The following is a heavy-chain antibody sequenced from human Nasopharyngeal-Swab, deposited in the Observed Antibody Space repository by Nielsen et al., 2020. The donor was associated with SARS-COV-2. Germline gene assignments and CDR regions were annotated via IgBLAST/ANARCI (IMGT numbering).Heavy chain of an antibody. D-gene: IGHD2/OR15-2a*01. J-gene: IGHJ4*02. CDR2: ISGSGDISGSGGST. CDR1: GFPFGTYG. CDR3: AKDLRGPYFF. V-gene: IGHV3-23*01. Sequence: GGSLRLSCVASGFPFGTYGMSWVRQAPGKGLEWVSAISGSGDISGSGGSTYYADSVKGRFTISRDNSKNTLSLQMNSLRAEDTAVYYCAKDLRGPYFFWGQGTLVTAPQ.